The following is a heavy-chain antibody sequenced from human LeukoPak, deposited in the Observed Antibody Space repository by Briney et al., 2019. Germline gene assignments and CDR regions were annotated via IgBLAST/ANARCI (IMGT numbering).Heavy chain of an antibody. Sequence: PGGSLRLSCAASGFTVSSNYMSWVRQAPGKGLEWVSVIYSGGSTYYADSVKGRFTISRDNSKNTLYLQMNSLRAEDTAVYYCARGDTIFGVVLDYWGQGTLVTVSS. CDR1: GFTVSSNY. CDR2: IYSGGST. CDR3: ARGDTIFGVVLDY. V-gene: IGHV3-53*01. D-gene: IGHD3-3*01. J-gene: IGHJ4*02.